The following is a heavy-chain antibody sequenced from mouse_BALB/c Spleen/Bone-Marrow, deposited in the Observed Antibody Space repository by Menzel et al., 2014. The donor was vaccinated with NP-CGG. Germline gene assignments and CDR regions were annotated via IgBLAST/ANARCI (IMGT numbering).Heavy chain of an antibody. Sequence: QLQQSGAELVKPGASVKLSCTASGFNIEDTYMHWVKQRPEQGLEWIGRIDPANGNTKYDPKFQGKATITADTSSNTAYLQLSSLTSEDTAVYYCAEITTAAYYVMDYWGQGTSVTVSS. CDR2: IDPANGNT. CDR3: AEITTAAYYVMDY. V-gene: IGHV14-3*02. D-gene: IGHD1-2*01. CDR1: GFNIEDTY. J-gene: IGHJ4*01.